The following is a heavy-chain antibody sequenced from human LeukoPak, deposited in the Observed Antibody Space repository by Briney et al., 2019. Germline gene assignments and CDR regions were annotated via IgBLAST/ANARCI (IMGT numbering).Heavy chain of an antibody. J-gene: IGHJ4*02. Sequence: PSETLSLTCAVYGGSFSGYYWSWIRQPPGKGLEWIGEINHSGSTNYNPSLKSRVTISVDTSKNQFSLKLSSVTAADTAVYYCAREGIGFWSGYFDFDYWGQGTLVTVSS. D-gene: IGHD3-3*01. V-gene: IGHV4-34*01. CDR1: GGSFSGYY. CDR2: INHSGST. CDR3: AREGIGFWSGYFDFDY.